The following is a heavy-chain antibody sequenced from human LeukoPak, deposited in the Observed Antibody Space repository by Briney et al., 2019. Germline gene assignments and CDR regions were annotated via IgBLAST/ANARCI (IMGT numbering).Heavy chain of an antibody. CDR3: AREKGYGAIWNWFDP. V-gene: IGHV4-4*07. Sequence: NPSETLSLTCAVYGGSFSGYSWTWIRQPAGKGLEWIGRIYTSGSTNYNPSLKSRVTMSVDTSKNQFSLKLKSVTAADTAVYYCAREKGYGAIWNWFDPWGQGTLVTVSS. CDR1: GGSFSGYS. CDR2: IYTSGST. D-gene: IGHD4-17*01. J-gene: IGHJ5*02.